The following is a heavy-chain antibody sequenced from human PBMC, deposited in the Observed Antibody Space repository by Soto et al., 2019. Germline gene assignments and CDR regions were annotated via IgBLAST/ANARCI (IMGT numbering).Heavy chain of an antibody. J-gene: IGHJ4*02. V-gene: IGHV3-48*03. CDR3: ARDRWLPYSGYDCHFDY. CDR2: ISSGGGNI. D-gene: IGHD5-12*01. Sequence: EVQVVESGGVLVQPGESLRLSCAASGFPFSSYEMNWVRQAPGKGLEWVAYISSGGGNIYYAESVKGRFTISRDNAKNSVDLQMNSLSAEDTAVYYCARDRWLPYSGYDCHFDYWGQGALVTVSS. CDR1: GFPFSSYE.